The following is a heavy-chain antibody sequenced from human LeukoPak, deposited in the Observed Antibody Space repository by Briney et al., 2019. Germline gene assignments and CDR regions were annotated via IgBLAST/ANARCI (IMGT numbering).Heavy chain of an antibody. CDR3: ARGSERWLRSRGYYYMDV. CDR1: GGSISSSSYY. D-gene: IGHD5-12*01. V-gene: IGHV4-39*07. J-gene: IGHJ6*03. CDR2: IYYSGST. Sequence: PSETLSLTCTVSGGSISSSSYYWGWIRQPPGKGLEWIGSIYYSGSTYYNPSLKSRVTISVDTSKNQFSLKLSSVTAADTAVYYCARGSERWLRSRGYYYMDVWGKGTTVTVSS.